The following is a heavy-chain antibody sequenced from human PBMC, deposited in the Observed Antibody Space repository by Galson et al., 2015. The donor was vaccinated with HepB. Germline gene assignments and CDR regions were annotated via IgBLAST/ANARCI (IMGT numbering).Heavy chain of an antibody. CDR2: ISAYNGNT. J-gene: IGHJ4*02. CDR3: ARGVPTGYYDSSGYYDY. D-gene: IGHD3-22*01. CDR1: GYTFTSYG. V-gene: IGHV1-18*01. Sequence: SVKVSCKASGYTFTSYGISWVRQAPGQGLEWMGWISAYNGNTNYAQKLQGRVTMTTDTSTSTAYMEQRSLRSDDTAVYYCARGVPTGYYDSSGYYDYWGQGTLVTVSS.